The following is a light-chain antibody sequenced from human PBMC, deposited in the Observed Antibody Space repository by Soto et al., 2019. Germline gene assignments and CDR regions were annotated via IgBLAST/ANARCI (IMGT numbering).Light chain of an antibody. CDR1: QSVCTT. V-gene: IGKV3-15*01. CDR2: GAS. Sequence: EIVMRQSPATLSVSPGQRATLSCRASQSVCTTVAWYHQRPGQAPRLLIYGASTRATGVPDRFSGGGSGTDFTLTVTSLQSEDFGIYYCQHYANWPLTFGGGTKVESK. CDR3: QHYANWPLT. J-gene: IGKJ4*01.